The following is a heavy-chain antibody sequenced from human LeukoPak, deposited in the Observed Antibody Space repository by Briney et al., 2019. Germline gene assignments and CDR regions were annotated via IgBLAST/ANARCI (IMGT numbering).Heavy chain of an antibody. CDR2: INQDGSEK. CDR1: GFTFNIYW. J-gene: IGHJ3*02. V-gene: IGHV3-7*03. Sequence: GGSLRLSCAASGFTFNIYWMSWVRQAPGKGLEWVANINQDGSEKYYVDSVKGRFTISRDNAMNSLYLQMNSLKTEDTAVYYCTTRRPDAFDIWGQGTMVTVSS. CDR3: TTRRPDAFDI.